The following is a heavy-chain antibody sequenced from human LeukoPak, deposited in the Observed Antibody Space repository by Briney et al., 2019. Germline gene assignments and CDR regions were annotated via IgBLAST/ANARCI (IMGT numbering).Heavy chain of an antibody. J-gene: IGHJ6*03. CDR1: GYSFTSYY. CDR3: ARDGAFRMGVVRVGYYYYMDV. V-gene: IGHV1-46*03. CDR2: INPSGGST. Sequence: ASVKVSCKASGYSFTSYYMHWVRQAPGQGLEWMGIINPSGGSTSYAQKFQGRVTMTRDTSTRTVYMELSSLRSEDTAVYYCARDGAFRMGVVRVGYYYYMDVWGKGTTVTVSS. D-gene: IGHD3-3*01.